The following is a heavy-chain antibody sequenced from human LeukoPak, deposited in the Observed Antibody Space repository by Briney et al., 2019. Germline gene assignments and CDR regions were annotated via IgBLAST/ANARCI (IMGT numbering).Heavy chain of an antibody. Sequence: GGSLRLSCAASGFTFSTSWMAWVRQTPGKGLEWVANIKLDGSEIHYGDSVKGRFTISRDNAKNSLCLQMNTLRAEDTAVYYCARTRSGEGYWGQGTLVTVPS. J-gene: IGHJ4*02. CDR3: ARTRSGEGY. V-gene: IGHV3-7*04. CDR2: IKLDGSEI. CDR1: GFTFSTSW. D-gene: IGHD2-15*01.